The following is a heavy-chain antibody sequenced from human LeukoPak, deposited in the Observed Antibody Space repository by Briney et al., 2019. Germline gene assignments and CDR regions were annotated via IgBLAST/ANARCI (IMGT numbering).Heavy chain of an antibody. CDR2: ISFNSRYI. CDR1: GFTFSDYS. CDR3: ARERGYSYGYSDY. V-gene: IGHV3-21*06. Sequence: GGSLRLSCAASGFTFSDYSMNWVRQAPGKGLEWVSSISFNSRYIYYADSVKGRFTISRDNAKNSLYLQMNSLRAEDTAVYYCARERGYSYGYSDYWGQGTLVTVSS. J-gene: IGHJ4*02. D-gene: IGHD5-18*01.